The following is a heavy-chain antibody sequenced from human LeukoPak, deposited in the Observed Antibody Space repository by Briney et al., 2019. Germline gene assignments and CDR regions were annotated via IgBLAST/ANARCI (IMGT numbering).Heavy chain of an antibody. Sequence: GGSLRLSCVASGFTFSNYEMNWVRQAPGKGLEWVSYISSGASTIYYEDSVKGRFTISRDNAKNSLNLQMNSLRVEDTAVYYCASGGASWPFDYWGQGTLVTVSS. J-gene: IGHJ4*02. CDR2: ISSGASTI. CDR1: GFTFSNYE. CDR3: ASGGASWPFDY. D-gene: IGHD3-16*01. V-gene: IGHV3-48*03.